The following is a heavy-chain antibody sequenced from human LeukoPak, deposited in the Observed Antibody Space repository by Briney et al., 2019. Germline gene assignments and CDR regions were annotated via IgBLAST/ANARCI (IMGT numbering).Heavy chain of an antibody. J-gene: IGHJ4*02. V-gene: IGHV1-3*01. CDR3: ARFYREYYDFWSGYWSRGYFDY. Sequence: ASVKVSCTASGYTFTSYAMHWVRQAPGQRLEWMGWINAGNGNTKYSQKFQGRVTITRDTSASTAYMELSSLRSEDTAVYYCARFYREYYDFWSGYWSRGYFDYWGQGTLVTVSS. CDR2: INAGNGNT. D-gene: IGHD3-3*01. CDR1: GYTFTSYA.